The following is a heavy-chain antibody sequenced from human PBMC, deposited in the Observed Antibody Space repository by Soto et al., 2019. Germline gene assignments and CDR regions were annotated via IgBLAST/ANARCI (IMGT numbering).Heavy chain of an antibody. J-gene: IGHJ4*02. CDR3: ARDVTSYYYDSSGYRSTAATFDY. V-gene: IGHV3-33*01. CDR2: IWYDGSNK. D-gene: IGHD3-22*01. CDR1: GFTFSSYG. Sequence: QVQLVESGGGVVQPGRSLRLSCAASGFTFSSYGMHWVRQAPGKGLAWVAVIWYDGSNKYYADSVKGRFTISRDNSKNTLYLQMNSLRAEDTAVYYCARDVTSYYYDSSGYRSTAATFDYWGQGTLVTVSS.